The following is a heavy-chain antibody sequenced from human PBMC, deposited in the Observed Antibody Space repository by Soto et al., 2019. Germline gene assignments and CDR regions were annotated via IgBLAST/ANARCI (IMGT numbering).Heavy chain of an antibody. CDR1: GFTLSDHY. CDR3: AKVMVKNWFDP. Sequence: GGSLRLSCAGSGFTLSDHYIDWVRQAPGKGLEWVSGISGSGGSTYYADSVKGRFTISRDNSKNTLYLQMNSLRADDTAVYYCAKVMVKNWFDPWGQGTLVTVSS. D-gene: IGHD5-18*01. CDR2: ISGSGGST. V-gene: IGHV3-23*01. J-gene: IGHJ5*02.